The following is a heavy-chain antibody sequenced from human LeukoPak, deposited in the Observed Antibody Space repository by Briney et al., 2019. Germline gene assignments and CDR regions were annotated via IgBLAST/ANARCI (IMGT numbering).Heavy chain of an antibody. D-gene: IGHD3-3*01. Sequence: GGSLRLSCAASGFTFSSYAMTWVRQAPGKGLEWVSSISGSGGSTYYADSVKGRFTISRDNSKNTLYLQMNSLRAEDTAVYYCAKDERLLSFLKWGQGTLVTVSS. J-gene: IGHJ4*02. V-gene: IGHV3-23*01. CDR1: GFTFSSYA. CDR2: ISGSGGST. CDR3: AKDERLLSFLK.